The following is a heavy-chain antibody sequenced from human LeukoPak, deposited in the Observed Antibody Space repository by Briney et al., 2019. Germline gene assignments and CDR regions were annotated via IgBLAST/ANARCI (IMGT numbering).Heavy chain of an antibody. Sequence: GGSLRLSCAASRFTFSSSAMSWVRQAPGKGLERVSAISGSGGSTYYADSVKGRFTISRDNSKNTLYLQMNSLRAEDTAVYYCAKDRVVVVPAAVLDYWGQGTLVTVSS. CDR2: ISGSGGST. V-gene: IGHV3-23*01. J-gene: IGHJ4*02. D-gene: IGHD2-2*01. CDR3: AKDRVVVVPAAVLDY. CDR1: RFTFSSSA.